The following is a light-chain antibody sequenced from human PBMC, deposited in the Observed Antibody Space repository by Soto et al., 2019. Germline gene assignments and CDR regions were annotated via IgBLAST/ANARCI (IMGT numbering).Light chain of an antibody. J-gene: IGLJ3*02. Sequence: QSALTQPPSVSGAPGQRVTISCTGSSSNIGAGYDVHWYQQLPETAPKLLIYGNNNRPSGVPDRFSASKSGSSASLTITGLQAEDEADYYCQSYDINLSGVFGGGTKVTVL. CDR3: QSYDINLSGV. CDR2: GNN. CDR1: SSNIGAGYD. V-gene: IGLV1-40*01.